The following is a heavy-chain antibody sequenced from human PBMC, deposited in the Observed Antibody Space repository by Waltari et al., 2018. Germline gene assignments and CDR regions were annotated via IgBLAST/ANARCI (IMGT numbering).Heavy chain of an antibody. CDR1: GLTFSDYR. CDR2: ISSSSSTT. Sequence: EVLLVESGGGLVQPGGSLRLSCAASGLTFSDYRMNWGRQGPEKGLEWVAYISSSSSTTFYADSVEGRFSISRDNAKNSLYLQMNSLRDEDTAVYYCVRDRHGDYLRYFDSWGQGNLVTVSS. CDR3: VRDRHGDYLRYFDS. V-gene: IGHV3-48*02. J-gene: IGHJ4*02. D-gene: IGHD4-17*01.